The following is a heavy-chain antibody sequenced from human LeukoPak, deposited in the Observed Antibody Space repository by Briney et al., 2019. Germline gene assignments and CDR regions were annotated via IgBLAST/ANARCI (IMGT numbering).Heavy chain of an antibody. V-gene: IGHV1-2*02. D-gene: IGHD3-10*01. CDR2: INPNSGGT. CDR1: GYTFTGYY. Sequence: ASVKVSCKASGYTFTGYYMHWVRQAPGQGLEWMGWINPNSGGTNYAQKFQGRVTMTRDTSISTAYMELSRLRSDDTAVYHCARDRPGSYYNVVYAFDIWGQGTMVTVSS. J-gene: IGHJ3*02. CDR3: ARDRPGSYYNVVYAFDI.